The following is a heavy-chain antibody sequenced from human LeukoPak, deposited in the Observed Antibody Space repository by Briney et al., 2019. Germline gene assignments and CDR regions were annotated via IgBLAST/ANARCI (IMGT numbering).Heavy chain of an antibody. CDR2: ISGSGGST. J-gene: IGHJ4*02. D-gene: IGHD3-3*01. CDR3: AKGLVGSDFWSGFLFDY. Sequence: GGSLRLSCAASGFTFSSYAMSWVRQAPGKGLEWVSAISGSGGSTYYADSVKGRFTISRDNSKNTLYLQMNSLRAEDTAVYYCAKGLVGSDFWSGFLFDYWGQGTLVTVSS. V-gene: IGHV3-23*01. CDR1: GFTFSSYA.